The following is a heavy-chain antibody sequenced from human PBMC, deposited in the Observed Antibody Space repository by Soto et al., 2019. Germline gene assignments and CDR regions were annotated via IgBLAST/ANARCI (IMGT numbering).Heavy chain of an antibody. CDR3: ARDRGYYDSSGYYTLAFDY. CDR1: GGTFSSYA. J-gene: IGHJ4*02. CDR2: IIPIFGTA. V-gene: IGHV1-69*01. Sequence: QVQLVQSGAEVKKPGSSVKVSCKASGGTFSSYAISWVRQAPGQGLEWMGGIIPIFGTANYAQKFQGRVTTTADESTSTAYMELGSLRSEDTAVYYCARDRGYYDSSGYYTLAFDYWGQGTLVTVSS. D-gene: IGHD3-22*01.